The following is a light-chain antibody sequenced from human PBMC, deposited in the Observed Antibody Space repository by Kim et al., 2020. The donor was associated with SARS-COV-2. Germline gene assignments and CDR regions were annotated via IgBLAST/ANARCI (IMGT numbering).Light chain of an antibody. Sequence: DIVMTQSPDSLAVSLGERATINCKSSQSVLYSSNNKNYLAWYQQKPGQPPKLLIYWASTRESGVPDRFSGSGSGTDFTLTISSLQAEDVAVYYCQQYYSTPREPTFGQGTKVDIK. CDR2: WAS. J-gene: IGKJ1*01. CDR3: QQYYSTPREPT. CDR1: QSVLYSSNNKNY. V-gene: IGKV4-1*01.